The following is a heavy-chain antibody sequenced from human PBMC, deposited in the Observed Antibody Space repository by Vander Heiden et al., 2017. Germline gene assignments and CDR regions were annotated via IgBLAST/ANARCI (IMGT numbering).Heavy chain of an antibody. J-gene: IGHJ6*02. V-gene: IGHV1-8*01. Sequence: QVQLVQSGAEVTKPGASVKVSCKASRYTFTSYDINWVRQATGQGLEWMGRRNPNSGNTGYAQKFQGRVTMTRNTSISTAYMELSSLRSEDTAVYYCARGEVATLNYYYYGMDVWGQGTTVTVSS. D-gene: IGHD5-12*01. CDR2: RNPNSGNT. CDR3: ARGEVATLNYYYYGMDV. CDR1: RYTFTSYD.